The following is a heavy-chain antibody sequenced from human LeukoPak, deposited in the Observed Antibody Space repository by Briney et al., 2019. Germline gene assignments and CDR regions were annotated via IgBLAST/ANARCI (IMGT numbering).Heavy chain of an antibody. CDR1: GYTFTSHD. CDR2: MSPNSGDT. D-gene: IGHD7-27*01. J-gene: IGHJ4*02. V-gene: IGHV1-8*01. Sequence: ASVKVSCRASGYTFTSHDINWVRQATGQGLEWMGWMSPNSGDTGYAQKFQGRVTMTSDSSISTAYMELSSLRSEDTAIYYCVRTPPNWGFDYWGQGTLVTVSS. CDR3: VRTPPNWGFDY.